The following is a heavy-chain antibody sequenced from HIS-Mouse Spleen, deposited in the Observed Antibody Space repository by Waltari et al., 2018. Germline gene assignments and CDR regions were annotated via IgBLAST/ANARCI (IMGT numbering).Heavy chain of an antibody. CDR3: AREIPYSSSWYDWYFDL. Sequence: QLQLQESGPGLVKPSETLSLTCTVSGGSISSSSYYWGWIRQPPGKGLEWLGSIYYSGVTYYNPSLNSRVTISVDTSKNQCSLKLSSVTAADTAVYYCAREIPYSSSWYDWYFDLWGRGTLVTVSS. CDR2: IYYSGVT. CDR1: GGSISSSSYY. J-gene: IGHJ2*01. D-gene: IGHD6-13*01. V-gene: IGHV4-39*07.